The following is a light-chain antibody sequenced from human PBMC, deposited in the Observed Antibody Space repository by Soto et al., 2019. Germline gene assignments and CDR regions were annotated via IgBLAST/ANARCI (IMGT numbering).Light chain of an antibody. CDR2: DAS. Sequence: IQMSRARTSLSASVGTRDTITSGASQSISTYLNWYQQRPGKAPNLLIYDASSLQGGVSSRFSGSGSGTEFTLTISSLQPHDDATYFCQRYIGHGNRAFGGGTKVDIK. CDR3: QRYIGHGNRA. J-gene: IGKJ4*01. V-gene: IGKV1-39*01. CDR1: QSISTY.